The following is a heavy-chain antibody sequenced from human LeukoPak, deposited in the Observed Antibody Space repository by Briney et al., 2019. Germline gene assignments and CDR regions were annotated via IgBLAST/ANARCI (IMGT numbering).Heavy chain of an antibody. CDR2: IYSGGST. V-gene: IGHV3-53*01. Sequence: GGSLRLSCAASGFTVSSNYMSWVRQAPGKGLEWVSVIYSGGSTYYADSVKGRFTISRDNAKDTLYLHMNSLTAEDTAVYYCARGAKWAYYFDYWGQGTLVTVSS. J-gene: IGHJ4*02. CDR1: GFTVSSNY. CDR3: ARGAKWAYYFDY. D-gene: IGHD1-26*01.